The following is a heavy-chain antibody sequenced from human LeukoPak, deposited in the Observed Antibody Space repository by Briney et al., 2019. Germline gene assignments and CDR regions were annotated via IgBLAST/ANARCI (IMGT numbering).Heavy chain of an antibody. J-gene: IGHJ6*04. D-gene: IGHD2-2*02. CDR2: IIPIFSTA. Sequence: SVKVSCKASGGTVSSYAISWVRQAPGQRLEWMGGIIPIFSTANYAQKFQGRVTITADESTSTAYMELSSLRSEDTAVYYCARAPSPPPSDSTSPYSYYGMDVWGKGTTVTVSS. V-gene: IGHV1-69*01. CDR3: ARAPSPPPSDSTSPYSYYGMDV. CDR1: GGTVSSYA.